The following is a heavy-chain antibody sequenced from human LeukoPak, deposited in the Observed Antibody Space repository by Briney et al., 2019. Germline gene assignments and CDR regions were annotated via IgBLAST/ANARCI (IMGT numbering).Heavy chain of an antibody. CDR2: IYYSGST. V-gene: IGHV4-30-4*08. J-gene: IGHJ6*03. CDR3: ARANKGYYYYYMDV. Sequence: PSQTLSLTCTVSGGSISSGDYYWSWIRQPPGKGLEWIGYIYYSGSTYYNPSLKSRVTMSVDTSKNQFSLKLSSVTAADTAVYYCARANKGYYYYYMDVWGKGTTVTVSS. CDR1: GGSISSGDYY. D-gene: IGHD1/OR15-1a*01.